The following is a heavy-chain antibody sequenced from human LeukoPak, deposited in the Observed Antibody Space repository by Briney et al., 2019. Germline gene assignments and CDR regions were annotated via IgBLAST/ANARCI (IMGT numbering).Heavy chain of an antibody. Sequence: GGSLRLSCAASGFTFSTYAVTWVRQAPGKGLEWVSASSGSGASTYYADSVKGRFTISRDNSKNTLYLQMKSLRAEDTAVYYCAKDRAIHLVPYYLVPDIWGQGTMVTVSS. J-gene: IGHJ3*02. CDR3: AKDRAIHLVPYYLVPDI. D-gene: IGHD5-18*01. V-gene: IGHV3-23*01. CDR1: GFTFSTYA. CDR2: SSGSGAST.